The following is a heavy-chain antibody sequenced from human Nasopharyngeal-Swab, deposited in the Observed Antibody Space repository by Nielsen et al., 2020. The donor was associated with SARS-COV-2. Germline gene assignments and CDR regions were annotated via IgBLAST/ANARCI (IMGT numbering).Heavy chain of an antibody. Sequence: GESLQISCAASGFTFSFYEMNWGRQAPGKGLEWVAFISGGGDTIFYADSVKGRFTISRDDAKNSLYLQLNTLRVEDTAVYYCVRELDYFDAWGQGTPVTVSS. CDR3: VRELDYFDA. D-gene: IGHD1-1*01. CDR1: GFTFSFYE. J-gene: IGHJ4*02. CDR2: ISGGGDTI. V-gene: IGHV3-48*03.